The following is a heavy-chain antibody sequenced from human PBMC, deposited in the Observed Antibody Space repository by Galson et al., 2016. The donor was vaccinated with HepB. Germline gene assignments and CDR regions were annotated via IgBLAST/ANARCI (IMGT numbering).Heavy chain of an antibody. CDR1: GGSISSSSYY. V-gene: IGHV4-39*01. CDR2: IYVSGTT. Sequence: ETLSLTCTVSGGSISSSSYYWGWIRQPPGKGLDCIGTIYVSGTTYCNPSLKSRVTMSIDTSKNQFSLKLASVTAADTAVYYCARVGDQAWPPDNRFDPWGQGILVTVSS. D-gene: IGHD2-21*01. J-gene: IGHJ5*02. CDR3: ARVGDQAWPPDNRFDP.